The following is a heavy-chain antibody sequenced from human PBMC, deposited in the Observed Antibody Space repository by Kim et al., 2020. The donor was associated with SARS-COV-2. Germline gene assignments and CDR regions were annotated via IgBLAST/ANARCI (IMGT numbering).Heavy chain of an antibody. V-gene: IGHV5-51*01. CDR3: ARQGSGWPGDY. D-gene: IGHD6-19*01. J-gene: IGHJ4*02. Sequence: RYSPSFQGQVTISAAKSISTAYLQWSSLKASDTAMYYCARQGSGWPGDYWGQGTLVTVSS.